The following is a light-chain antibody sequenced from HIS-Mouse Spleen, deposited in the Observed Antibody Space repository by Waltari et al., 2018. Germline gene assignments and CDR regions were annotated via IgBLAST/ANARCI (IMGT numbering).Light chain of an antibody. J-gene: IGLJ2*01. CDR3: YSTDSSGNRRV. CDR2: EDS. V-gene: IGLV3-10*01. Sequence: SYELTQPPSVSVSPGQTARITCSGDALPKKYAYWYQQKSGQAPVLVIYEDSKRHSGVPEGSSGSSSGTMATLTISGAQVEDEADYYCYSTDSSGNRRVFGGGTKLTVL. CDR1: ALPKKY.